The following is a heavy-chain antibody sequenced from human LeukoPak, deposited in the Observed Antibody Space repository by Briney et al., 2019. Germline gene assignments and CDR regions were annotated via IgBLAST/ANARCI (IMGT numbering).Heavy chain of an antibody. CDR1: GFTFSSYG. J-gene: IGHJ5*02. CDR3: ARETLGYCSSTSCFGWFDP. CDR2: IWYDGSNK. D-gene: IGHD2-2*01. V-gene: IGHV3-33*01. Sequence: GRSLRLSCAASGFTFSSYGMHWVRQAPGKGLEGVAVIWYDGSNKYYADSVKGRFTISRDNSKNTLYLQMNSLRAEDTAVYYCARETLGYCSSTSCFGWFDPWGQGILVTVSS.